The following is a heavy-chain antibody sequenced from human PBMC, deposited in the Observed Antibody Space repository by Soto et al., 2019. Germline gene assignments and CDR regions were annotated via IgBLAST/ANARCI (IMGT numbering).Heavy chain of an antibody. CDR1: GFTFSSYG. J-gene: IGHJ4*02. V-gene: IGHV3-33*01. CDR3: ARINSGSYYGIDY. Sequence: GGSLRLSCAASGFTFSSYGMHWVRQAPGKGLEWVAVIWYDGSNKYYADSVKGRFTISRDNSKNTLYLQMNSLRAEDTAVYYCARINSGSYYGIDYWGQGTLVTVSS. D-gene: IGHD1-26*01. CDR2: IWYDGSNK.